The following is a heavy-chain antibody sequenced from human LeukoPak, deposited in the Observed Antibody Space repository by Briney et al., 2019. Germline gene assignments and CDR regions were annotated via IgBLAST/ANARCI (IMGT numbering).Heavy chain of an antibody. D-gene: IGHD6-19*01. Sequence: PSETLSLTCTVSGGSISSHYWSWIRQAAGKGLEWIGRIYASGSTNYNPSLKSRVTVSVDTSKNQFSLKLSSVTAADTAVYYCSRRPSRSRFDYWGQGALVTVSS. CDR2: IYASGST. J-gene: IGHJ4*02. V-gene: IGHV4-4*07. CDR3: SRRPSRSRFDY. CDR1: GGSISSHY.